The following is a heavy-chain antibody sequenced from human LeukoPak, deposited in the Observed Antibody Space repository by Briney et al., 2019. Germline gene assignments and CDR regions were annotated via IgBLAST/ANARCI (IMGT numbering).Heavy chain of an antibody. CDR2: IIPIFGTA. CDR3: ARDDARSYNWFDP. J-gene: IGHJ5*02. V-gene: IGHV1-69*13. CDR1: GGTFSSYA. Sequence: SVKVSCKASGGTFSSYAISWVRQAPGQGLEWMGGIIPIFGTANYAQKFQGRVTITADESTSTAYMELRSLRSDDTAVYYCARDDARSYNWFDPWGQGTLVTVSS.